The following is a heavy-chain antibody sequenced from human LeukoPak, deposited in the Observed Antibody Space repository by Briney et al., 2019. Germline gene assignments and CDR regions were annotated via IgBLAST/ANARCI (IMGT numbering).Heavy chain of an antibody. CDR2: ISYDGSNK. Sequence: GGSLRLSCAASGFTFSSYGMHWVRQAPGKGLEWVAVISYDGSNKYYADSVKGRFTISRDNSKNTLYLQMNSLRAEDTAVYYCAIDRSRRGLNMDHWGQGTLVTVSS. CDR1: GFTFSSYG. D-gene: IGHD2/OR15-2a*01. J-gene: IGHJ4*02. CDR3: AIDRSRRGLNMDH. V-gene: IGHV3-30*03.